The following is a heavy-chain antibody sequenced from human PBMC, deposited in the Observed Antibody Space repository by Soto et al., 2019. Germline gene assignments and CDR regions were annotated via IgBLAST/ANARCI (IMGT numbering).Heavy chain of an antibody. V-gene: IGHV4-59*01. CDR1: GGSISSYY. J-gene: IGHJ6*02. CDR2: IYYSGST. CDR3: ARERWDYYYYGMDV. D-gene: IGHD1-26*01. Sequence: SETLSLTCTVSGGSISSYYWSWIRQPPGKGLEWIGYIYYSGSTNYNPSLKSRVTISVDTSKNQFSLKLSSVTAADTAVYYCARERWDYYYYGMDVWGQGTTVTVSS.